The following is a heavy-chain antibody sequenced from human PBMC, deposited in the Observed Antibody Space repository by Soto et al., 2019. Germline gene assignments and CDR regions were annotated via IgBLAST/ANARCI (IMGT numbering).Heavy chain of an antibody. J-gene: IGHJ5*02. CDR3: ARLVLDFWSVLGHNWFDP. CDR2: INAGNGNT. D-gene: IGHD3-3*01. CDR1: GYTFTSYA. Sequence: ASVKVSCKASGYTFTSYAMHWVRQAPGQRLEWMGWINAGNGNTKYSQKFQGRVTITRDTSASIAYMELSSLRSEDTAVYYCARLVLDFWSVLGHNWFDPWGQGTLVTVS. V-gene: IGHV1-3*01.